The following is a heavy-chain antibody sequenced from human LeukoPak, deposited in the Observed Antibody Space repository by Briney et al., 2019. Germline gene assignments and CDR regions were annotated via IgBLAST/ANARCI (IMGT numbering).Heavy chain of an antibody. CDR2: IQYDGSNK. D-gene: IGHD3-10*01. CDR3: HMYYYASGSFDY. Sequence: HGGSLRLSCAASGFTFSSYGMHWVRQAPGKGLEWVAFIQYDGSNKYYADSVKGRFTISRDNSKNTLYLQMNSLRAEDTAVYYCHMYYYASGSFDYWGQGTLVTVSS. V-gene: IGHV3-30*02. J-gene: IGHJ4*02. CDR1: GFTFSSYG.